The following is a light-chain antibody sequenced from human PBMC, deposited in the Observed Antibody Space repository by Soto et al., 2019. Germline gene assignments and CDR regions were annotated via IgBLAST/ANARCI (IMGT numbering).Light chain of an antibody. V-gene: IGKV1-9*01. J-gene: IGKJ1*01. CDR1: QGISSY. CDR3: QHFNSYPWT. CDR2: AAS. Sequence: DIQLTQSPSFLSASVGARVTITCRASQGISSYLAWYQQKPGKAPKLLIYAASTLQSGVPSRFSGSGSGTEFTLTISSLQPEDLATYYCQHFNSYPWTFGQGTKVEIK.